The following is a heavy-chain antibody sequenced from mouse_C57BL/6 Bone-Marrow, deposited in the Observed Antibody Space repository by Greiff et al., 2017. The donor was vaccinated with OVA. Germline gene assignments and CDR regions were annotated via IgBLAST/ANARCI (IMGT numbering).Heavy chain of an antibody. CDR2: IYPRSGNT. Sequence: QVHVKQSGAELARPGASVKLSCKASGYTFTSYGISWVKQRTGQGLEWIGEIYPRSGNTYYNEKFKGKATLTADKSSSTAYMELRSLTSEDSAVYFCARGDYYGRAWFAYWGQGTLVTVSA. CDR3: ARGDYYGRAWFAY. CDR1: GYTFTSYG. D-gene: IGHD1-1*01. J-gene: IGHJ3*01. V-gene: IGHV1-81*01.